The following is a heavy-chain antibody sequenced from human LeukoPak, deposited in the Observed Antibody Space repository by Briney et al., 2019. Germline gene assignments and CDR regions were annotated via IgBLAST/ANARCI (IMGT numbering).Heavy chain of an antibody. CDR1: GGSISSSSYY. CDR3: ARDPRGFDL. CDR2: IYHSGNT. J-gene: IGHJ2*01. V-gene: IGHV4-39*07. Sequence: SETLSLTCTVSGGSISSSSYYWGWIRQPPGKGLEWIGNIYHSGNTYYNSSLKSRVTISVDTSKNQFSLKLSSVTAADTAVYYCARDPRGFDLWGRGTLVTVSS.